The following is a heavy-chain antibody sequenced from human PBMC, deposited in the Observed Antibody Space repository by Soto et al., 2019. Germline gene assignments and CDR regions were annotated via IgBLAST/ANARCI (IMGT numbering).Heavy chain of an antibody. J-gene: IGHJ4*01. CDR1: GFTFSSYW. Sequence: EVQLVESGGGLVQPGESLRLSCAASGFTFSSYWMHWIRQAPGKGLVWVSRVSSDGSSTVYANSVKGRLTISRDNAKNPLYLQMNSLSDEDTAVYYCARGLPNYSSCDCWGHGNLVTVSS. CDR2: VSSDGSST. V-gene: IGHV3-74*01. CDR3: ARGLPNYSSCDC. D-gene: IGHD4-4*01.